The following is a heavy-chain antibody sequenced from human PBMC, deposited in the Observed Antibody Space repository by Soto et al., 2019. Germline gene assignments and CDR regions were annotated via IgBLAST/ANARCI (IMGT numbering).Heavy chain of an antibody. V-gene: IGHV3-23*01. CDR2: ISGSGDFT. J-gene: IGHJ3*02. CDR1: GFTLSSYA. D-gene: IGHD3-3*01. Sequence: EVQLLESGGGLVQPGGSLRLSCAASGFTLSSYALSWVRQAPGKGLEWVSGISGSGDFTFYADSVKGRFTISRDNSKNTRYLQMSSLRVEDTAVYYCARGPTIFGVGVDAFDIWGQGTMVTVSS. CDR3: ARGPTIFGVGVDAFDI.